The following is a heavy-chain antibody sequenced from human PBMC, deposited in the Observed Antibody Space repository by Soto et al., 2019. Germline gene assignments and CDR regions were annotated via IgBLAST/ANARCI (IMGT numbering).Heavy chain of an antibody. V-gene: IGHV1-3*01. CDR2: INAGNGNT. Sequence: QVQLVQSGAEVKKPGASVKVSCKASGYTFTSYAMHWVRQAPGQRLEWMGWINAGNGNTKYSQKFQGRVTITRDTAASTAYMELSSLRSEYTAVYYCARDLETVVGTYYFDYWGQGTLVTVSS. CDR3: ARDLETVVGTYYFDY. J-gene: IGHJ4*02. CDR1: GYTFTSYA. D-gene: IGHD2-2*01.